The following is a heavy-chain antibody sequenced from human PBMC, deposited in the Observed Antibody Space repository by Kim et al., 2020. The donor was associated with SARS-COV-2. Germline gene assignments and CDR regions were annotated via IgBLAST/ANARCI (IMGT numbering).Heavy chain of an antibody. CDR3: AGRLDY. V-gene: IGHV3-48*01. Sequence: SSSTIYYADSVKGRFSISRDNAKNSLYLQRNSLIAEDTAIYFCAGRLDYWGQGVLVTVSS. CDR2: SSSTI. D-gene: IGHD1-26*01. J-gene: IGHJ4*02.